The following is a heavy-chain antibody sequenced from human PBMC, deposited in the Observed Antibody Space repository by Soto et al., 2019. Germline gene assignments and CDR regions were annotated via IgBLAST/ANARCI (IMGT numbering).Heavy chain of an antibody. CDR3: ASTGEDIVVVVAATGPGDYYYGMDV. D-gene: IGHD2-15*01. J-gene: IGHJ6*02. CDR1: GGTFSSYA. CDR2: IIPIFGTA. V-gene: IGHV1-69*13. Sequence: ASVKVSCKASGGTFSSYAISWVRQAPGQGLEWMGGIIPIFGTANYAQKFQGRVTITADESTSTAYMELSSLRSEDTAVYYCASTGEDIVVVVAATGPGDYYYGMDVWGQGTTVTVS.